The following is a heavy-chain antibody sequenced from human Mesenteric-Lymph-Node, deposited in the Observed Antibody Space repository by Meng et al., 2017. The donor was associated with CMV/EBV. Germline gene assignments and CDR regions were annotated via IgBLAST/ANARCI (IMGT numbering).Heavy chain of an antibody. D-gene: IGHD4-23*01. Sequence: QAHLQQLGAGLLKPSETLSLTCAVYGGSFSGYYWSWIRQPPGKGLEWIGEINHSGSTNYNPSLKSRVTISVDTSKNQFSLKLSSVTAADTAVYYCARHQRWLKSEGGFNYWGQGTLVTVSS. J-gene: IGHJ4*02. CDR1: GGSFSGYY. V-gene: IGHV4-34*01. CDR2: INHSGST. CDR3: ARHQRWLKSEGGFNY.